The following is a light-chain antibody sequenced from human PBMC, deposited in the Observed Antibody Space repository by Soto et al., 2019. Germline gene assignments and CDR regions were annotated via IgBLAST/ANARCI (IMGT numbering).Light chain of an antibody. J-gene: IGKJ1*01. Sequence: EIVLTQSPATLSVSPGERATLSCRASQSISSNLAWYQQKPGQAPRLLIYGPSTRATGVPARFSGSGSVTEFTLPICSLQSEDFAMYYCQQYTHWPVWSFGQGTKVESK. CDR1: QSISSN. CDR3: QQYTHWPVWS. V-gene: IGKV3-15*01. CDR2: GPS.